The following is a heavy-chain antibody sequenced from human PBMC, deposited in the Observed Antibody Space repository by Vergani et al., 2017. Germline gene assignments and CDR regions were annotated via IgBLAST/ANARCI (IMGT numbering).Heavy chain of an antibody. CDR2: ISSSSSTI. V-gene: IGHV3-48*01. D-gene: IGHD2-2*01. CDR1: GFTFSSYS. J-gene: IGHJ6*02. Sequence: EVQLVESGGGLVQPGGSLRLSCAASGFTFSSYSMNWVRQAPGKGLEWVSYISSSSSTIYYADSVKGRFTISRDNAKNSPYLQMNSLRAEDTAVYYCARYQSRLSETYGMDVWGQGTTVTVSS. CDR3: ARYQSRLSETYGMDV.